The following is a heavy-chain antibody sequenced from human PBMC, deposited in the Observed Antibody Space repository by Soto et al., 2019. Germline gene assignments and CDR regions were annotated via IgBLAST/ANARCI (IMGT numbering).Heavy chain of an antibody. V-gene: IGHV3-23*01. Sequence: GGSLRLSCAASGFTFSTYAMNWVRQAPGKGLEWVSGISGSGDSTYYADSVKGRFTVSRDNSKNTLYLQMNSLRAEDTAVFYCAKERSSGWSFDYWGQGTLVTVS. CDR2: ISGSGDST. CDR1: GFTFSTYA. CDR3: AKERSSGWSFDY. D-gene: IGHD6-19*01. J-gene: IGHJ4*02.